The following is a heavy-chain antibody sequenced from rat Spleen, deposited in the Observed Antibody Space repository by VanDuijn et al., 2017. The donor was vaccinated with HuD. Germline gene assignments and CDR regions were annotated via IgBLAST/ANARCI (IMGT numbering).Heavy chain of an antibody. CDR1: DYSITSSYR. V-gene: IGHV3-3*01. J-gene: IGHJ4*01. CDR2: INSAGST. Sequence: EMQLQESGPGLVRPSQSLSLTCSVTDYSITSSYRWNWIRQFPGNKLEWMGYINSAGSTNYNPSLKSRISITRDTSKNQFFLQVNSVTTEDTATYYCARGVMDAWGQGASVTVSS. CDR3: ARGVMDA.